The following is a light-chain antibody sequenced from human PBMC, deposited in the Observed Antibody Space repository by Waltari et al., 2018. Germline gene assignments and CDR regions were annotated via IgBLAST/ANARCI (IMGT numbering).Light chain of an antibody. Sequence: VLTQSPATLSLSPGERATLSCRASQSVSSYLAWYQQKPGQAPRLPIYDASDRAPGVPARFSGSGSGTDFTLTISSLEPEDFAVYYCQQRTDRPPVTFGQGTRVEMK. CDR1: QSVSSY. CDR2: DAS. V-gene: IGKV3-11*01. J-gene: IGKJ1*01. CDR3: QQRTDRPPVT.